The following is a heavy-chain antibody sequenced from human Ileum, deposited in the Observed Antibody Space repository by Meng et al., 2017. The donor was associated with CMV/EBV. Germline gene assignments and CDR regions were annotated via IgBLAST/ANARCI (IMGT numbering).Heavy chain of an antibody. CDR3: ARNGGGMDV. D-gene: IGHD3-10*01. V-gene: IGHV3-13*01. Sequence: ETLSLTCAASGFTFSGYDMFWVRQPAGKGLEWVSSIAAAGDKYYADSVKGRFTISRENAKNSLYLQMNSLRAGDTAVYYCARNGGGMDVWGQGTTVTVSS. CDR1: GFTFSGYD. J-gene: IGHJ6*02. CDR2: IAAAGDK.